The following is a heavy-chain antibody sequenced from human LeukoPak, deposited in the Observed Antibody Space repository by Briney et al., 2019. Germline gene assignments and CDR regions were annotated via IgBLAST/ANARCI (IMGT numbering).Heavy chain of an antibody. CDR2: VYDSGYT. Sequence: SETLSLTCNVSGGSISSYSWSWIRQPPGKGLDWIGYVYDSGYTKYNPSLKSRVAISRDPSDYQFSLKLSSVTAADTAVYYCARAGYSYGIDAFDIWGQGALVTVSS. CDR1: GGSISSYS. J-gene: IGHJ3*02. D-gene: IGHD5-18*01. V-gene: IGHV4-59*13. CDR3: ARAGYSYGIDAFDI.